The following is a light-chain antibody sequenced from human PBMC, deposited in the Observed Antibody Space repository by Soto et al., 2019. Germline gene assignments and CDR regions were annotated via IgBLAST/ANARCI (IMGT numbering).Light chain of an antibody. V-gene: IGLV2-14*01. J-gene: IGLJ1*01. CDR1: SSDVGGYNY. CDR3: SSYTSSSTPDV. CDR2: EVN. Sequence: QSALTQPASVSGSPGQSITISCTGTSSDVGGYNYVSWYQQHPGKAPKLMIYEVNNRPSGVSNRFSGSKSGNTASLTISGLQAEDEADYYCSSYTSSSTPDVFGTGTKLTVL.